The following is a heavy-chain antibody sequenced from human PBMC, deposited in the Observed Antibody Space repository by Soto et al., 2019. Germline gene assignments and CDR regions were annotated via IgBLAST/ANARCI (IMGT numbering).Heavy chain of an antibody. CDR2: IYHSGST. J-gene: IGHJ6*02. Sequence: QLQLQESGSGLVKPSQTLSLTCAVSGGSISSGGYSWSWIRQPPGKGLEWIGYIYHSGSTYYNPSLKRGVTMSVDRSKNQASLKLGSVPAADTAVYYCARAHYGDYGYGMDVWGQGTTVTVSS. CDR1: GGSISSGGYS. CDR3: ARAHYGDYGYGMDV. D-gene: IGHD4-17*01. V-gene: IGHV4-30-2*01.